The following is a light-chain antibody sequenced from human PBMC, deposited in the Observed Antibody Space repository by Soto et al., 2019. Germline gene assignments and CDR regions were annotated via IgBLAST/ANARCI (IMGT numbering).Light chain of an antibody. CDR2: GNS. J-gene: IGLJ1*01. Sequence: QSVLTQPPSVSGAPGQRVTISCTGSSSNIGAGYDVHWYQQLPGTAPKLLIYGNSNRPSGVPDRFSGSKSGTSASLAITGLQAEDEADYYCQSYDRSLNFYVFGTGTKVTVL. CDR3: QSYDRSLNFYV. CDR1: SSNIGAGYD. V-gene: IGLV1-40*01.